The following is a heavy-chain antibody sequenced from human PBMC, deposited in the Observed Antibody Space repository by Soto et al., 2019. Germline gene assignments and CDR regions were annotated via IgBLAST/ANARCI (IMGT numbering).Heavy chain of an antibody. J-gene: IGHJ4*02. CDR3: AREPIGDILTSGDY. D-gene: IGHD3-9*01. CDR1: GGTFSSYT. V-gene: IGHV1-69*08. CDR2: IIPILGIA. Sequence: QVQLVQSGAEVKKPGSSVKVSCKASGGTFSSYTISWVRQAPGQGLEWMGRIIPILGIANYAQKFQGRVTITADKATSTAYMELSSLRSEDTAVYYCAREPIGDILTSGDYWGQGTLVSVSS.